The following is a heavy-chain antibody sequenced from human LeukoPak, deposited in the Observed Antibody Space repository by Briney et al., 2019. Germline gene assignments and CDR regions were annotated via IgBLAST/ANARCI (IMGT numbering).Heavy chain of an antibody. CDR2: IYYSGST. Sequence: PSETLSLTCTVSGGSISSSSYYWGWIRQPPGKGLEWIGSIYYSGSTYYNPSLKSRVTISVDTSENQFSLKLSSVTAADTAVYYCARGDLLTIFGVVAEYFQHWGQGTLVTVSS. D-gene: IGHD3-3*01. CDR1: GGSISSSSYY. CDR3: ARGDLLTIFGVVAEYFQH. J-gene: IGHJ1*01. V-gene: IGHV4-39*01.